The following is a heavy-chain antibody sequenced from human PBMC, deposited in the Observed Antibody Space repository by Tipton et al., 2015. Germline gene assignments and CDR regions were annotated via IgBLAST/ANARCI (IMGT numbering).Heavy chain of an antibody. D-gene: IGHD3-22*01. CDR1: GGSVTSNNYF. CDR2: IFHSGST. CDR3: ARGGAGYYYDSVGYLS. V-gene: IGHV4-61*01. Sequence: TLSLTCSVSGGSVTSNNYFWSWIRQPPGKGLEWIGYIFHSGSTSYNPSLRSRVFISIDTSKNQFSLKLNSATAADPAVYYCARGGAGYYYDSVGYLSWGQGTLVTVSS. J-gene: IGHJ5*02.